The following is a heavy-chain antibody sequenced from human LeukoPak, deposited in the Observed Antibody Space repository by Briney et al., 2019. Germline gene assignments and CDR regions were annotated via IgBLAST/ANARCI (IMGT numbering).Heavy chain of an antibody. D-gene: IGHD3-10*01. Sequence: PSETLSLTCTVSGGSISSYYWSWIRQPPGKGLEWIGYIYYSGSTNYNPSLKSRVTISVDTSKNQFSLKLSSVTAADTVAYYCARGDLGDYWGQGTLVTVSS. V-gene: IGHV4-59*08. CDR3: ARGDLGDY. CDR1: GGSISSYY. J-gene: IGHJ4*02. CDR2: IYYSGST.